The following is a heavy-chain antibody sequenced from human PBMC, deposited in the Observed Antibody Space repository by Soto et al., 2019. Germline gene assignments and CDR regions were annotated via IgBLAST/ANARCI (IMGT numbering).Heavy chain of an antibody. V-gene: IGHV5-10-1*01. CDR3: ARQHCSTISCYPDPRPRWFDP. D-gene: IGHD2-15*01. CDR1: QYSFTSYW. CDR2: IDPRNSDT. Sequence: RGESLKISCKGSQYSFTSYWISWVRQMPGKGLEWMGRIDPRNSDTNYSPSFQGHVTISADKSIRTAYLQWSSLKASDTAIYYCARQHCSTISCYPDPRPRWFDPWGQGTLVTVSS. J-gene: IGHJ5*02.